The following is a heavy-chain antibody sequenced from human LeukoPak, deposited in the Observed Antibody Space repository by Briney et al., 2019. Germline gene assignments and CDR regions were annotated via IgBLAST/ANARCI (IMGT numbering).Heavy chain of an antibody. CDR1: GFTFSSYW. Sequence: PGGSLRLSCAASGFTFSSYWMHWDRQAPGKGLVWVSLLNSDGTSTFYADSVRGRFTISRDNAKNTLYLQMNSLRAEDTAVYYCARKGSGNYYVDYWGQGTLVTVSS. V-gene: IGHV3-74*01. CDR2: LNSDGTST. J-gene: IGHJ4*02. D-gene: IGHD1-26*01. CDR3: ARKGSGNYYVDY.